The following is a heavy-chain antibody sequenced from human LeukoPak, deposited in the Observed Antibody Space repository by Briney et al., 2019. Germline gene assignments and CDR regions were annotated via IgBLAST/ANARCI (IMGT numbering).Heavy chain of an antibody. CDR2: ITSSSRTI. CDR1: GFTFSSYS. CDR3: ARDVGVYGDYAILGY. J-gene: IGHJ4*02. D-gene: IGHD4-17*01. V-gene: IGHV3-48*01. Sequence: GGSLRLSCAASGFTFSSYSMNWVRQAPGKGLEWLSFITSSSRTIYYTDSVRGRFTVSRDNGENSLYLQMNSLRAEDSAVYYCARDVGVYGDYAILGYWGQGTLVTVSS.